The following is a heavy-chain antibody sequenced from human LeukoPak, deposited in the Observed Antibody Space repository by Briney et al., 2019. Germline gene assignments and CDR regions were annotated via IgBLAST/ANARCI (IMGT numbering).Heavy chain of an antibody. J-gene: IGHJ4*02. D-gene: IGHD2-2*03. Sequence: ASVKVPCKASGYTFPTYGLSWVRQAPGQGLEWMGWISSYNGDTNYTLKYQGRVTMTTDTSTSTAYMGLKNLTSDDTALYYCIAGYLYFDYWGQGTLVTVSS. V-gene: IGHV1-18*01. CDR2: ISSYNGDT. CDR3: IAGYLYFDY. CDR1: GYTFPTYG.